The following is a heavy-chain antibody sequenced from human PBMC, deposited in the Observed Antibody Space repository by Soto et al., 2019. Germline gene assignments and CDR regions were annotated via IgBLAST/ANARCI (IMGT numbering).Heavy chain of an antibody. CDR3: ARDRRDGYKFDY. Sequence: EVQLVESGGGLVKPGGSLRLSCAASGFTFSSYSMNWVRQAPGKGLEWVSSISSSSSYIYYADSVKGRFTISRDNAKNSLYLQMNSLGAEDTAVYYCARDRRDGYKFDYWGQGTLVTVYS. D-gene: IGHD5-12*01. CDR2: ISSSSSYI. V-gene: IGHV3-21*01. CDR1: GFTFSSYS. J-gene: IGHJ4*02.